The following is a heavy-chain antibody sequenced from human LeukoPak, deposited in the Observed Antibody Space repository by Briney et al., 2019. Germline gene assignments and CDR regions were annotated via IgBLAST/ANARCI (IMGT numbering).Heavy chain of an antibody. D-gene: IGHD5-18*01. Sequence: SETLSLTCTVSGGSISSGGYYWSWIRQHPGKSLEWIGYIYYSGSAYYNPSLKSRVTISVDTSKNQFSLKLSSVTAADTAVYYCARDVADTAMVRPYGMDVWGQGTTVTVSS. CDR3: ARDVADTAMVRPYGMDV. CDR2: IYYSGSA. J-gene: IGHJ6*02. V-gene: IGHV4-31*03. CDR1: GGSISSGGYY.